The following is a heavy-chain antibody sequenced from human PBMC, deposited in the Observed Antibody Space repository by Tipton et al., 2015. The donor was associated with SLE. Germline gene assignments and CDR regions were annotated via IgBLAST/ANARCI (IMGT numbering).Heavy chain of an antibody. V-gene: IGHV4-34*01. CDR3: ARGGAVYYYYYYMDV. CDR1: GGSFSGYY. D-gene: IGHD3-10*01. Sequence: LRLSCAVYGGSFSGYYWSWIRQPPGKGLEWIGEINHSGSTNYNPSLKSRVAISVDTSKNQFSLKLSSVTAADTAVYYCARGGAVYYYYYYMDVWGKGTTVTVSS. CDR2: INHSGST. J-gene: IGHJ6*03.